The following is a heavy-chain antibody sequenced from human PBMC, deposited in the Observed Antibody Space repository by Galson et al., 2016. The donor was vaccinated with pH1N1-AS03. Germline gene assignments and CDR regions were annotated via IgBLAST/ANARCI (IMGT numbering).Heavy chain of an antibody. V-gene: IGHV4-4*07. CDR3: ARDPDYYDSSGYHHDTFDM. D-gene: IGHD3-22*01. CDR2: TCVSGTT. CDR1: EDSITTFC. J-gene: IGHJ3*02. Sequence: SETLSLTCTVSEDSITTFCWSWIRQPAGKGLEWVGRTCVSGTTNYNPSLKSRVTVSADTAKNQLSLKVRSVTVADTAVYYCARDPDYYDSSGYHHDTFDMWGQGTMVTVSS.